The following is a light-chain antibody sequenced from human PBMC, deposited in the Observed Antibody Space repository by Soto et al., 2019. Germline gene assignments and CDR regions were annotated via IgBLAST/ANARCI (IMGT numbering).Light chain of an antibody. Sequence: VVTQSPATRSVSPGERATLSCRASQSVSTNLAWYQQRPGQAPRLIISGAYTRATGIPARFSGSGSGTEFTLTISSLQSEDFAIYYCQQFKKWPRTFGQGTKV. CDR2: GAY. J-gene: IGKJ1*01. CDR1: QSVSTN. CDR3: QQFKKWPRT. V-gene: IGKV3-15*01.